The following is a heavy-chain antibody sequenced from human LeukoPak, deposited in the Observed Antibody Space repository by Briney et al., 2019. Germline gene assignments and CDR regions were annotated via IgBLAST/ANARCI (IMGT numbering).Heavy chain of an antibody. V-gene: IGHV4-59*01. D-gene: IGHD6-13*01. CDR1: GDSISSFY. CDR2: IYYSGST. CDR3: ARSIPAAGHSSYYFAF. J-gene: IGHJ4*02. Sequence: ASETLSLTCTVSGDSISSFYWSWIRQPPGKGLEWIGYIYYSGSTNYNPSLKSRATISVDTSKSQFSLKLSSVTAADTAVYYCARSIPAAGHSSYYFAFWGQGALVTVSS.